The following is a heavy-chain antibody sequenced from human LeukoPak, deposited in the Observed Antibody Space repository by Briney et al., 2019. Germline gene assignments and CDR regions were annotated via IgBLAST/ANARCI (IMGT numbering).Heavy chain of an antibody. J-gene: IGHJ4*02. CDR2: ISAYNGNT. V-gene: IGHV1-18*01. CDR1: GYTFTSYG. Sequence: VASVKVSCKASGYTFTSYGISWVRQAPGQGLEWMGWISAYNGNTNYAQKLQGRVTMTTDTSTSTAYMELRSLRSGDTAVYYCARAEGYSSSWYEIDYWGQGTLVTVSS. D-gene: IGHD6-13*01. CDR3: ARAEGYSSSWYEIDY.